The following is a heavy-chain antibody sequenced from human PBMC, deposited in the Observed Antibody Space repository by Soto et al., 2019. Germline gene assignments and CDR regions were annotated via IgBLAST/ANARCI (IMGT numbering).Heavy chain of an antibody. D-gene: IGHD5-18*01. V-gene: IGHV1-3*01. J-gene: IGHJ4*02. Sequence: QVHLVQSGAEVKKPGASVKVSCRSSGYTFTSNAIHWVRQAPGQSIEWMGWVNAGNGYTKYLQNFQGRVTISRDTTASTAYMELNSLRSEDTAVYYCARGAHTYGYVFDYWGQGTLVTVSS. CDR1: GYTFTSNA. CDR2: VNAGNGYT. CDR3: ARGAHTYGYVFDY.